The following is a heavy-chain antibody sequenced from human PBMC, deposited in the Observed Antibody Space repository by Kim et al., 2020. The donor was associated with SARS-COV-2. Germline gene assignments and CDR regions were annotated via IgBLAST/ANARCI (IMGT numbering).Heavy chain of an antibody. V-gene: IGHV3-66*01. CDR2: IYSGGST. CDR1: GFTVSSNY. J-gene: IGHJ3*02. D-gene: IGHD3-22*01. CDR3: ARDKGYYYDSSGYLAFDI. Sequence: GGSLRLSCAASGFTVSSNYMSWVRQAPGKGLEWVSVIYSGGSTYYADSVKGRFTISRDNSKNTLYLQMNSLRAEDTAVYYCARDKGYYYDSSGYLAFDIWGQGTMVTVSS.